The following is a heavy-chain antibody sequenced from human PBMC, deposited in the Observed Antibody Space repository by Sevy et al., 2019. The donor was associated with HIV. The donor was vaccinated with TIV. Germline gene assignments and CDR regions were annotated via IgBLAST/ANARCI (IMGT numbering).Heavy chain of an antibody. V-gene: IGHV3-48*03. J-gene: IGHJ4*02. D-gene: IGHD4-17*01. Sequence: GGSLRLSCTASGFTFSSYEMNWVRQAPGKGLEWVSYITNSGSSIYYSDSVRGRFTVSRDNAKNSLYLQMRSLGAEDTAVYYCARDLPPSATTVAHFDYWGRGTLVTVSS. CDR2: ITNSGSSI. CDR3: ARDLPPSATTVAHFDY. CDR1: GFTFSSYE.